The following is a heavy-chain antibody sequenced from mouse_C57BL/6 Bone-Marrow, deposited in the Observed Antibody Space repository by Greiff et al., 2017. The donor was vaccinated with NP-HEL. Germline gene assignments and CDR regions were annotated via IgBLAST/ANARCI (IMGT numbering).Heavy chain of an antibody. CDR2: ITHSGET. V-gene: IGHV12-3*01. Sequence: VKLVESGPGLVKPSQSLFLTCSITGFPIPSGYYWIWIRQSPGKPLEWMGYITHSGETFYNPYLQSPISITRETSKNQFFLQLNSVATEDTAMYYCAGDSSGYGDFDYWGQGTTLTGSS. D-gene: IGHD3-2*02. CDR1: GFPIPSGYY. J-gene: IGHJ2*01. CDR3: AGDSSGYGDFDY.